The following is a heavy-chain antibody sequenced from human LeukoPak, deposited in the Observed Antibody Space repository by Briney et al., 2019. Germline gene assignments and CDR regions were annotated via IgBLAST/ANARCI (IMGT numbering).Heavy chain of an antibody. J-gene: IGHJ6*04. CDR2: ISTSGTTV. D-gene: IGHD3/OR15-3a*01. CDR1: GFTFSGYN. Sequence: GGSLRLSCVGSGFTFSGYNMNWVRQAPGKGLEWVSYISTSGTTVDYADSVRGRFTISRDNARNSLSLQMAGPTADDTAVYYCARALDSGLDVWGNGTTVTVSS. V-gene: IGHV3-48*01. CDR3: ARALDSGLDV.